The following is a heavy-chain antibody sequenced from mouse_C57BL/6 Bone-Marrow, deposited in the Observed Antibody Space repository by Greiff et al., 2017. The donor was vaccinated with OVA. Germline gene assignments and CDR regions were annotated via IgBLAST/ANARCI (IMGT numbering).Heavy chain of an antibody. CDR2: INPSSGYT. CDR1: GYTFTSYW. Sequence: VQLQQSGAELAKPGASVKLSCKASGYTFTSYWMHWVKQRPGQGLEWIGYINPSSGYTKYNQKFKDKATLTADKSSSTAYMQLSSLTYEDSAVDYCAANDQMYAMDYWGQGTSVTVSS. CDR3: AANDQMYAMDY. V-gene: IGHV1-7*01. J-gene: IGHJ4*01. D-gene: IGHD2-3*01.